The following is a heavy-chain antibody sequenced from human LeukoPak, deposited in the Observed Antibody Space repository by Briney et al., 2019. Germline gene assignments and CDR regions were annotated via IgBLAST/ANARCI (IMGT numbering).Heavy chain of an antibody. CDR1: GFSFSTYS. CDR2: ISSIGTYI. CDR3: ATRVDF. J-gene: IGHJ4*02. Sequence: GPLRLSGAASGFSFSTYSMTWVRQPPGKGLEGFSYISSIGTYIYSADSPQGRFTISRDNAKNSLYLQMNSLRAEDTAVYYCATRVDFWGQGTLVTVSS. V-gene: IGHV3-21*01.